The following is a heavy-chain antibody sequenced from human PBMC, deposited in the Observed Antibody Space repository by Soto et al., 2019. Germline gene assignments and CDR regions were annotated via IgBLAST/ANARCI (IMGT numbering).Heavy chain of an antibody. D-gene: IGHD3-10*01. CDR1: GFTFSSYS. Sequence: GGSLRRSCAASGFTFSSYSMSWVRQAPGKGLEWVSGFRSGGDDDTTYYADSVRGRFTISRDNSKNTLFLQMNSLRAEDTAIYYCAKKVNSGSGSQFFDYWGQGTLVTVSS. CDR3: AKKVNSGSGSQFFDY. CDR2: FRSGGDDDTT. J-gene: IGHJ4*02. V-gene: IGHV3-23*01.